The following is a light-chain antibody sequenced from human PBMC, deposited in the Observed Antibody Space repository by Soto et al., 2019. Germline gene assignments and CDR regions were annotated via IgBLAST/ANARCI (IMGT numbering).Light chain of an antibody. CDR2: EVS. J-gene: IGLJ1*01. V-gene: IGLV2-14*01. CDR1: SSDVGNYNY. CDR3: SSYTTSSTVV. Sequence: QSVLTQPASVSGSPGHSITISCTGTSSDVGNYNYVSWYQQHPGKAPKLMIYEVSYRPSGVSNRFSGSKSGNTASLTISGLQAEDEADYYCSSYTTSSTVVFGSGTKLTVL.